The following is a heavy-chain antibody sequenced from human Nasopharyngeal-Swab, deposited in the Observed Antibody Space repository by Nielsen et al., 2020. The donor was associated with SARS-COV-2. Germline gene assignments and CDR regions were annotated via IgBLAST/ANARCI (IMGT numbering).Heavy chain of an antibody. D-gene: IGHD2-21*01. J-gene: IGHJ6*03. CDR2: IDPSDSYT. Sequence: GGSLRLSCKGSGYSFTSYWISWVRQMPGKGLEWMGRIDPSDSYTNYRPSFQGHVTISADKSISTAYLQWSSLKASDTAMYYCARQAYCGGDCFTYYYYYYMDVWGKGTTVTVSS. CDR1: GYSFTSYW. CDR3: ARQAYCGGDCFTYYYYYYMDV. V-gene: IGHV5-10-1*01.